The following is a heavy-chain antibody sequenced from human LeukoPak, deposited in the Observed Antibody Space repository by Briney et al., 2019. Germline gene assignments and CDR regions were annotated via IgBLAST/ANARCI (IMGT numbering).Heavy chain of an antibody. CDR2: ISPDGSST. D-gene: IGHD3-3*01. CDR3: ATIGPITIFGVESYMDV. CDR1: GFTFSSYW. V-gene: IGHV3-74*01. Sequence: PGGSLRLSCAASGFTFSSYWMHWVRHAPGKGLVWVSRISPDGSSTTYADSVKGRFTVSRDNAKNTLYLQMHSLRAEDTAVYYCATIGPITIFGVESYMDVWGKGTTVTVSS. J-gene: IGHJ6*03.